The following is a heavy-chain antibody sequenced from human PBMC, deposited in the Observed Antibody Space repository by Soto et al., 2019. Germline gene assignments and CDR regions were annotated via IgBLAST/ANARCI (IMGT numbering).Heavy chain of an antibody. D-gene: IGHD3-16*02. CDR3: ARVNLTFGGVISGDWFGP. V-gene: IGHV1-69*13. CDR1: GGTFSSYA. CDR2: IIPIFGTA. J-gene: IGHJ5*02. Sequence: VASVKVSCKASGGTFSSYAISWVRQAPGQGLEWMGGIIPIFGTANYAQKFQGRVTITADESTSTAYMELSSLRSEDTAVYYCARVNLTFGGVISGDWFGPWGQGTLVTVSS.